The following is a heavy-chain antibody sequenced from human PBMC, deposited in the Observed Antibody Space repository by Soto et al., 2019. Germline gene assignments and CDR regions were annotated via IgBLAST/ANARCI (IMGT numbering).Heavy chain of an antibody. V-gene: IGHV3-30*18. CDR1: GFTFSSYG. D-gene: IGHD5-12*01. J-gene: IGHJ3*02. CDR2: ISYDGSNK. Sequence: QVQLVESGGGVVQPGRSLRLSCAASGFTFSSYGMHWVRQAPGKGLEWVAVISYDGSNKYYADSVKGRFTISRDNSKNTLYLQMNSLRAEDTAVYYCAKDLARTEMAEDHDAFDIWGLGTMVTVSS. CDR3: AKDLARTEMAEDHDAFDI.